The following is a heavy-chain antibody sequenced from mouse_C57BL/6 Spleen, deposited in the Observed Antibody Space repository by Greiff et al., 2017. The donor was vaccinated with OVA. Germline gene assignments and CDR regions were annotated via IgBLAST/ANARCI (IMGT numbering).Heavy chain of an antibody. D-gene: IGHD1-1*01. CDR1: GYAFSSYW. Sequence: LVESGAELVKPGASVKISCKASGYAFSSYWMNWVKQRPGKGLEWIGQIYPGDGDTNYNGKFKGKATLTADKSSSTAYMQLSSLTSEDSAVYFCARWKVATNYFDYWGQGTTLTVSS. V-gene: IGHV1-80*01. J-gene: IGHJ2*01. CDR2: IYPGDGDT. CDR3: ARWKVATNYFDY.